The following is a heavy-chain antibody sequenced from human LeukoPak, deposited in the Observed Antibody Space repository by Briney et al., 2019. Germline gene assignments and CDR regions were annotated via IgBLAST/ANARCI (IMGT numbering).Heavy chain of an antibody. D-gene: IGHD6-19*01. Sequence: GESLKISCKGSGYSFTSYWIGWVRQMPGKGLEWMGIIYPGDSDTRYSPSFQGQVTISADKSISTAYLQWSSLKASDTATYYCARQGSGWSYYYYYCMDVWGKGTTVTVSS. V-gene: IGHV5-51*01. CDR3: ARQGSGWSYYYYYCMDV. CDR2: IYPGDSDT. CDR1: GYSFTSYW. J-gene: IGHJ6*03.